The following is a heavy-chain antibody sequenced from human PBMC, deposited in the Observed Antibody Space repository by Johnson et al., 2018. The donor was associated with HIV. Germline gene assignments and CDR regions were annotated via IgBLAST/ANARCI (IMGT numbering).Heavy chain of an antibody. CDR1: RITVGSNY. J-gene: IGHJ3*02. D-gene: IGHD6-13*01. CDR3: ARGDLAAAGNGAFDI. CDR2: IFST. V-gene: IGHV3-66*01. Sequence: VQLVESGGGLVQSGGSLRLSCEASRITVGSNYMSWVRRAPGKGLEWVSVIFSTGYADSVKGRSTISRDNAKNSLYLQMNSLRAEDTAVYYCARGDLAAAGNGAFDIWGQGTMVTVSS.